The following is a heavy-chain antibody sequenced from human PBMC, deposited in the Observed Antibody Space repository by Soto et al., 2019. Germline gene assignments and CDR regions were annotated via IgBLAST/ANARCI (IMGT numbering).Heavy chain of an antibody. CDR3: AREGSISMVRGVIIDPNYYYYGMDV. CDR1: GFTVSSNY. J-gene: IGHJ6*02. D-gene: IGHD3-10*01. Sequence: PGGSLRLSCAASGFTVSSNYMSWVRQAPGKGPEWVSVIYSGGSTYYADSVKGRFTISRDNSKNTLYLQMNSLRAEDTAVYYCAREGSISMVRGVIIDPNYYYYGMDVWGQGTTVTVSS. CDR2: IYSGGST. V-gene: IGHV3-66*01.